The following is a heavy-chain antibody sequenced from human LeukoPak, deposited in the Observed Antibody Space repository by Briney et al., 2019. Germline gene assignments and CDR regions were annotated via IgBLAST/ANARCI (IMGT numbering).Heavy chain of an antibody. J-gene: IGHJ4*02. V-gene: IGHV3-11*03. CDR1: GFTFSDYY. Sequence: GGSLRLSCAASGFTFSDYYMSWIRQAPGKGLVWVSYISTTSGYTNNADSVKGRFSISRDNAKNSLFLQMNSLRAEDTAVYYCARRGGGSYYFDYWGQGTLVTVSS. CDR3: ARRGGGSYYFDY. CDR2: ISTTSGYT. D-gene: IGHD5-12*01.